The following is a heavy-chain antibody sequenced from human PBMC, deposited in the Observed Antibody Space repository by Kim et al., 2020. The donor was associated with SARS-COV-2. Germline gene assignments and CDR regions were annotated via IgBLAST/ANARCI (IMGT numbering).Heavy chain of an antibody. CDR1: GGSISSSSYY. CDR3: ARQHYDILTGYIHY. J-gene: IGHJ4*01. CDR2: IDYSGST. Sequence: SETLSLTCTVSGGSISSSSYYWGWIRQPPGKGLEWIGSIDYSGSTYYNPSLKSRVTISVDTSKNQFSLKLSSVTAADTAVYYCARQHYDILTGYIHYWG. D-gene: IGHD3-9*01. V-gene: IGHV4-39*01.